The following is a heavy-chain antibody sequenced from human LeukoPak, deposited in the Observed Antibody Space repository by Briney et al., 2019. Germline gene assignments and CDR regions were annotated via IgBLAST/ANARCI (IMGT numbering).Heavy chain of an antibody. J-gene: IGHJ4*02. CDR1: GGSIRSDGYY. Sequence: SQTLSLTCTVSGGSIRSDGYYWSWIRQLPGQGLEWIGFIYYSGNTYYNPSLKSRITISVDTSKNQFSLKLSSVTAADTAVYYCVRYYDMLTGPNYFDYWGQGTLVTVSS. V-gene: IGHV4-31*03. CDR2: IYYSGNT. CDR3: VRYYDMLTGPNYFDY. D-gene: IGHD3-9*01.